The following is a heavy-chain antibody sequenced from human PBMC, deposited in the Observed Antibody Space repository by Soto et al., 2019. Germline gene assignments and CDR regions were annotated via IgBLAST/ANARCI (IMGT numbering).Heavy chain of an antibody. Sequence: LRLSCAASGFTLSRYSMNWVRQAPGKGLEWVSSISSTTNYIYYADSMKGRFTVSRDNAKNSVYLDMNSLSAEDTAVYYCARESEDLTSNFDYWGQGTLVTVSS. J-gene: IGHJ4*02. CDR3: ARESEDLTSNFDY. V-gene: IGHV3-21*01. CDR1: GFTLSRYS. CDR2: ISSTTNYI.